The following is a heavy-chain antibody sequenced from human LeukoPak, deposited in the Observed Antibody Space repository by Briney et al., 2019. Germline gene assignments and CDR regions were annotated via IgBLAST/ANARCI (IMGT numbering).Heavy chain of an antibody. CDR3: ARGHQIRFFFDY. Sequence: GGSLRLSCAASGFTFSSYSMSWVRQAPGKGLEWVSSISSSSRSIYYADSLRGRFTISRDNAKNSLYLQMNSLRAEDTAVYYCARGHQIRFFFDYWGQGTLVTVSS. D-gene: IGHD3-10*01. J-gene: IGHJ4*02. CDR1: GFTFSSYS. CDR2: ISSSSRSI. V-gene: IGHV3-21*01.